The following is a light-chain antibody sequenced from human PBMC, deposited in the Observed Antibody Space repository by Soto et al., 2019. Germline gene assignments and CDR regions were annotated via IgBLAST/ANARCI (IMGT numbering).Light chain of an antibody. CDR2: GAS. CDR1: QRVSSY. Sequence: IVVRQSPATLSLSLGERATPSCRASQRVSSYLAWYQQKPGQAPRLLIYGASSRATGIPDRFSGSGSGTDFTLTISRLEPEDFGVYYCQQYESSRTFGGGTKVDI. CDR3: QQYESSRT. V-gene: IGKV3-20*01. J-gene: IGKJ4*01.